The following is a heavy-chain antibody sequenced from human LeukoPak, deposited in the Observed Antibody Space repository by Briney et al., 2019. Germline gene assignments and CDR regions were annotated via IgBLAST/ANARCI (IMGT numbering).Heavy chain of an antibody. J-gene: IGHJ4*02. CDR2: IDTSGST. D-gene: IGHD3-10*01. CDR3: AKDSGGYSWFDY. Sequence: PSETLSLTCTVSGGSFSSASYYWSWIRQPAGKGLEWIGRIDTSGSTNYNPSLRSRVTISLDTSKNQFSLKLSSVTAADTAVYYCAKDSGGYSWFDYWGQGTLVTVSS. CDR1: GGSFSSASYY. V-gene: IGHV4-61*02.